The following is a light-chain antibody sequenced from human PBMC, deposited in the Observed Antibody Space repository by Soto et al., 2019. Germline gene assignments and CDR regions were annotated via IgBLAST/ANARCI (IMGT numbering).Light chain of an antibody. V-gene: IGKV4-1*01. CDR2: WAS. Sequence: DIVMTQSPDSLAVSLGERATINCKSSRSILYSSNNKNYLAWYQQKAGQPPKLLIYWASTRESGVPDRFSGSGSGTDSTLTISSLQAEDVAVYYCQQCYSVPYTFGQGTKLEIK. CDR1: RSILYSSNNKNY. J-gene: IGKJ2*01. CDR3: QQCYSVPYT.